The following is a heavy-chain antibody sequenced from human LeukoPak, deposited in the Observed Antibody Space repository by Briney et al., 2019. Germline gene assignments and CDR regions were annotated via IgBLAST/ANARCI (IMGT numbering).Heavy chain of an antibody. J-gene: IGHJ3*01. D-gene: IGHD3-16*01. Sequence: GGSLRLSCAASGFAVSNKFMYWVRQAPGKGLEWVSVIRVGDVTHYADSVKGRFTTSRDSSRNTVYLQMESLRVEDTAVYYCAREDNGGATDDGFDVWGHGTVVTVSS. CDR2: IRVGDVT. CDR3: AREDNGGATDDGFDV. V-gene: IGHV3-53*01. CDR1: GFAVSNKF.